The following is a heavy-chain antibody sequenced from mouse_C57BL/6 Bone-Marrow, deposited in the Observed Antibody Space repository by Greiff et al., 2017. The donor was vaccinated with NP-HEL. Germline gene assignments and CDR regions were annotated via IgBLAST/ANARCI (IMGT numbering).Heavy chain of an antibody. J-gene: IGHJ1*03. CDR3: ARDRWLPWYFDV. CDR2: INYDGSST. D-gene: IGHD2-3*01. CDR1: GFTFSDYY. V-gene: IGHV5-16*01. Sequence: EVHLVESEGGLVQPGSSMKLSCTASGFTFSDYYMAWVRQVPEKGLEWVANINYDGSSTYYLDSLKSRFIISRDNAKNILYLQMSSLKSEDTATYYCARDRWLPWYFDVWGTGTTVTVSS.